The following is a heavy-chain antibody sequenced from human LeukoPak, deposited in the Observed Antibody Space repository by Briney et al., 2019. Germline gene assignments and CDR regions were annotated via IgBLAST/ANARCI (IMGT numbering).Heavy chain of an antibody. D-gene: IGHD6-13*01. Sequence: SETLSLTCTVSGGSISSYYWSWIRQPPGKGLEWIGYIYYSGSTNYNPSLKSRVTISVDMSKNQFSLKLSSVTAADTAVYYCARVIAAAGTSWFDPWGQGTLVTVSS. CDR3: ARVIAAAGTSWFDP. CDR1: GGSISSYY. V-gene: IGHV4-59*01. CDR2: IYYSGST. J-gene: IGHJ5*02.